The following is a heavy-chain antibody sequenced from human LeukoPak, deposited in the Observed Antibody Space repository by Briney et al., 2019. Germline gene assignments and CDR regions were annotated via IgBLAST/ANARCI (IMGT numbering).Heavy chain of an antibody. Sequence: ASVKVSCNASGSTFTGYYMHWVRQAPGQGLEWMGLINLNSGGTDYAQKFQGKVTMTRDTSISTAYMELNRMRSDDTAVYYCARDGGAYCGGDCYFADDYWGQGTLVTVSS. J-gene: IGHJ4*02. CDR1: GSTFTGYY. CDR3: ARDGGAYCGGDCYFADDY. D-gene: IGHD2-21*02. V-gene: IGHV1-2*02. CDR2: INLNSGGT.